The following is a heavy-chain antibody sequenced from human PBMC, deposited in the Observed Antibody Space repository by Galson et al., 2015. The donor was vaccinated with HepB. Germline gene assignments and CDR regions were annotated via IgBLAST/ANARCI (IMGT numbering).Heavy chain of an antibody. CDR2: ISSSTNHI. V-gene: IGHV3-21*01. D-gene: IGHD4-17*01. CDR1: GFTFRNYG. J-gene: IGHJ3*02. Sequence: SLRLSCAASGFTFRNYGMNWVRQAPGKGLEWVSSISSSTNHIYNADSVKGRFTISRDNAKNSLYLQMNSLRAEDTAVYYCARDGDGDAFDIWGQGTMVTVSS. CDR3: ARDGDGDAFDI.